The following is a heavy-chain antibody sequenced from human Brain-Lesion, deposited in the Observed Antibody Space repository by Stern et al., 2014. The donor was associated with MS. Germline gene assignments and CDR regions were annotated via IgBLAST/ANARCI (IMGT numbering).Heavy chain of an antibody. CDR3: ARVWVYVQTGWFDP. CDR2: IHYSGST. Sequence: QLQLQESGPGLVKPSQTLSLTCTVSGGSISSGGYYWSWIRQHPGKGLEGIGYIHYSGSTYYNSALKSRVTISRDTSKNQFSLNLNSCTAADTAVYYCARVWVYVQTGWFDPWGQGALVTVSS. CDR1: GGSISSGGYY. V-gene: IGHV4-31*03. J-gene: IGHJ5*02. D-gene: IGHD2-8*01.